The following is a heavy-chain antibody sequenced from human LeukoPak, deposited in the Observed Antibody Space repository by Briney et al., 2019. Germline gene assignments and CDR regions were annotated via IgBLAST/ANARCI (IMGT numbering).Heavy chain of an antibody. Sequence: ASVKVSCKASGYTFTGYYMHWVRQAPGQGLEWMGWINPNSGGTNYAQKFQGRVTMTRDASISTAYMELSRLRSDDTAVYYYARAKGVNTRAWFDPWGQGTLVTVSS. CDR1: GYTFTGYY. V-gene: IGHV1-2*02. CDR3: ARAKGVNTRAWFDP. J-gene: IGHJ5*02. D-gene: IGHD1/OR15-1a*01. CDR2: INPNSGGT.